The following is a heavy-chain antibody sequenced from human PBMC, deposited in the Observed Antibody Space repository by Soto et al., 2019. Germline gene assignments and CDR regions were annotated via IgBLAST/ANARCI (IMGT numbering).Heavy chain of an antibody. D-gene: IGHD3-10*01. J-gene: IGHJ6*02. Sequence: ASVKVSCKASGGTFSRYAISWVRQAPGQGLERMGGIIPIFGTANYAQKFQGRVTITADESTSTAYMELSSLRSEDTAVYYCARETITMVRGVIIMDYYYGMDVWGQGTTVTVSS. V-gene: IGHV1-69*13. CDR3: ARETITMVRGVIIMDYYYGMDV. CDR1: GGTFSRYA. CDR2: IIPIFGTA.